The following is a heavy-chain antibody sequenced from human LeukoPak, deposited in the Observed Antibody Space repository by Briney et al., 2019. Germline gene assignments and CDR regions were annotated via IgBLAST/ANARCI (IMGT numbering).Heavy chain of an antibody. J-gene: IGHJ4*02. D-gene: IGHD4-17*01. CDR1: GFTVSSNY. CDR2: IYSGGST. CDR3: ARGLRSDY. Sequence: GGSLRLSCVASGFTVSSNYMSWVRQAPGKGLDWVSVIYSGGSTYYADAVEGRFTISRDNSKNTLYLQMNSLRVEDSAVYYCARGLRSDYWGQGTLVTVSS. V-gene: IGHV3-66*01.